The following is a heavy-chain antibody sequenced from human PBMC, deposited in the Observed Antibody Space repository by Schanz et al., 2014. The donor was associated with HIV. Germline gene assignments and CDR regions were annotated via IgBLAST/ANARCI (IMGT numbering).Heavy chain of an antibody. CDR3: ARGSGPYYYYYGMDV. Sequence: QVQLVESGGGVVQPGRSLRLSCAASGFTFSSYAMHWVRQAPGTGLEWVAVIWYDGSNKYYADSVKGRFTISRDNSKKTLYLQMNSLRADDTAVYYCARGSGPYYYYYGMDVWGQGTTVTVSS. V-gene: IGHV3-33*08. J-gene: IGHJ6*02. D-gene: IGHD3-10*01. CDR2: IWYDGSNK. CDR1: GFTFSSYA.